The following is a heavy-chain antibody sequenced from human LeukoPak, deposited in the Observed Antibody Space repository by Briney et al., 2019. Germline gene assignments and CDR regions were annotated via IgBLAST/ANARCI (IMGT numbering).Heavy chain of an antibody. V-gene: IGHV1-18*01. D-gene: IGHD5-18*01. CDR1: GYSSTSYG. J-gene: IGHJ6*02. Sequence: ASVNVSCKASGYSSTSYGISWVRQATGQGLEWMGWISAYNGNTNYAQKLQGRVTMTTDTSTSTAYMELRSLRSDDTAVYYCARAEDPALVNVGDYYYYGMDVWGQGTTVTVSS. CDR2: ISAYNGNT. CDR3: ARAEDPALVNVGDYYYYGMDV.